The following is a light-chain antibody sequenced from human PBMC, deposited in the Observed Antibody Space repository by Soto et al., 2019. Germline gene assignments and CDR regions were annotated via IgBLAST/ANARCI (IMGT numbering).Light chain of an antibody. CDR2: AAS. Sequence: AIQITQSPSSLSASVGDRVNMTCRASQGIGNDLGWYQQKPGKAPKLLIYAASNLPSGVPSRFSGSGSGTDFTLTISGLQPDDFATYYCLQDSNYPLTFGGGTKVDIK. CDR3: LQDSNYPLT. CDR1: QGIGND. V-gene: IGKV1-6*01. J-gene: IGKJ4*01.